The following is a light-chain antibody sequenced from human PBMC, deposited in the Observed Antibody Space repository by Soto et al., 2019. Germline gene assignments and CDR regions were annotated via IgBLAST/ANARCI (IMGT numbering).Light chain of an antibody. J-gene: IGKJ2*01. V-gene: IGKV1-39*01. CDR1: QNIIFY. CDR3: QQNYTATVYS. CDR2: AAS. Sequence: DIQMTQPPSSLSASVGDRVTMTCRASQNIIFYLNWYQQRMGKSPKLLIYAASNLQSGVPSRFSGSGSRTDFTLTISNLQPEDFATYFCQQNYTATVYSVGQGTKV.